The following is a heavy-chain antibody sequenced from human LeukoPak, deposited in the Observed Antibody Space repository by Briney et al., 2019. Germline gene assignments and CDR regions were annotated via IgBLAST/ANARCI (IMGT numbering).Heavy chain of an antibody. Sequence: ASVKVSCKASGGTFSSYAISWVRQAPGQGLEWMGGIIPIFGTANYAQKFQGRGTITADKSTSTAYMELSSMGSEDTGVYYCARCGYSSCVWGEGTMVSVSS. CDR2: IIPIFGTA. V-gene: IGHV1-69*06. J-gene: IGHJ3*01. CDR3: ARCGYSSCV. CDR1: GGTFSSYA. D-gene: IGHD6-13*01.